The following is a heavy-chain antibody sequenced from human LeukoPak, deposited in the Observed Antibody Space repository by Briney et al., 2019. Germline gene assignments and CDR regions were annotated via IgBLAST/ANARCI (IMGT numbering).Heavy chain of an antibody. CDR2: ISYDGSNK. V-gene: IGHV3-30*03. D-gene: IGHD2-2*01. J-gene: IGHJ4*02. CDR3: VRGYYCSSTSCYGGSDY. CDR1: GFTFSSYG. Sequence: GGSLRLSCAASGFTFSSYGMHWVRQAPGKGLEWVAVISYDGSNKYYADSVKGRFTISRDNSKNTLYLQMNSLRAEDTAVYYCVRGYYCSSTSCYGGSDYWGQGTLVTVSS.